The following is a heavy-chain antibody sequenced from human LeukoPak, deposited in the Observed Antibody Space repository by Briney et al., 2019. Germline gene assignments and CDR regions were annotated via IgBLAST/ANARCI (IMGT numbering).Heavy chain of an antibody. CDR3: ARPSGSSWQRVDAFDI. V-gene: IGHV5-51*01. D-gene: IGHD6-13*01. Sequence: RGESLKISCKGSGYSFTSYWIGWVRQMPGKGLEWMGIIYPGDSDTRYSPSFQGQVTISADKSISTAYLQWSSLKASDTAMYYCARPSGSSWQRVDAFDIWSQGTMVTVSS. CDR1: GYSFTSYW. J-gene: IGHJ3*02. CDR2: IYPGDSDT.